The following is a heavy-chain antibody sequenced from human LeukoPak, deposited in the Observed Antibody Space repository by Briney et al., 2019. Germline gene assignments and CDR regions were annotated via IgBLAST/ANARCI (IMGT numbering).Heavy chain of an antibody. J-gene: IGHJ4*02. V-gene: IGHV3-21*01. CDR1: GFTFTTYS. Sequence: GGSLRLSCVASGFTFTTYSMNWVRLAPGKGLEWVSSVSTTGDFIHYADSVKGRFTISRDNAKNSLYLQMNSLRAEDTAIYYCAGRDCTNGLCQFDYWGQGTLVTVSS. CDR3: AGRDCTNGLCQFDY. CDR2: VSTTGDFI. D-gene: IGHD2-8*01.